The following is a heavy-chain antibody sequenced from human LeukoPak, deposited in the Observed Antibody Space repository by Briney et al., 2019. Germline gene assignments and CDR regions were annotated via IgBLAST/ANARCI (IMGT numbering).Heavy chain of an antibody. CDR3: AREFAY. Sequence: PSETLSLTCTVSGXSISSYYWNWIRQPAGKGLEWIGLIYISGSTNYNPSLKSRVTMSVDTSKNQFSLKLSSVTAADTAVYYCAREFAYWGQGTLVTVSS. CDR2: IYISGST. CDR1: GXSISSYY. V-gene: IGHV4-4*07. J-gene: IGHJ4*02.